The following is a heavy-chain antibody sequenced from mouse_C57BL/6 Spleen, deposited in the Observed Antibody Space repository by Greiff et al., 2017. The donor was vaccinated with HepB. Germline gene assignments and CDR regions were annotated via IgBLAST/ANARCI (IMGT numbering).Heavy chain of an antibody. CDR3: ARSITTVVADWYFDV. D-gene: IGHD1-1*01. Sequence: QQSCKASGYTFTSYGISWVKQRTGQGLEWIGEIYPRSGNTYYNEKFKGKATLTADKSSSTAYMELRSLTSEDSAVYFCARSITTVVADWYFDVWGTGTTVTVSS. J-gene: IGHJ1*03. V-gene: IGHV1-81*01. CDR2: IYPRSGNT. CDR1: GYTFTSYG.